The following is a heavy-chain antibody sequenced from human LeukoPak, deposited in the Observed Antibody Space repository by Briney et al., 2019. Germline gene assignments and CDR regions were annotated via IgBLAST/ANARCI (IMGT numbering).Heavy chain of an antibody. CDR1: GYIFTSYG. V-gene: IGHV1-18*01. D-gene: IGHD6-13*01. Sequence: ASVKVSCKASGYIFTSYGISWVRQAPGQGLEWMGWISAYNGNTNYAQKLQGRVTMTTDTSTSTAYMELRSLRSDDAAVYYCARDGQLVLYYYYGMDVWGQGTTVTVSS. J-gene: IGHJ6*02. CDR3: ARDGQLVLYYYYGMDV. CDR2: ISAYNGNT.